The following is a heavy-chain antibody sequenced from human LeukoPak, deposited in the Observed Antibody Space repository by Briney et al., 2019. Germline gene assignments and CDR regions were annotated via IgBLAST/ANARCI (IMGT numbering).Heavy chain of an antibody. CDR2: IWYDGSYK. D-gene: IGHD3-10*01. CDR3: AKDYYDSGFDY. CDR1: GFTVISNY. Sequence: GGSLRLSCAASGFTVISNYMSWVRQAPGKGLDWVALIWYDGSYKYYADSVKGRLTVSRDNSNNTLYLQMNSLRPEDTAVYYCAKDYYDSGFDYWGQGVLVTVSS. V-gene: IGHV3-30*02. J-gene: IGHJ4*02.